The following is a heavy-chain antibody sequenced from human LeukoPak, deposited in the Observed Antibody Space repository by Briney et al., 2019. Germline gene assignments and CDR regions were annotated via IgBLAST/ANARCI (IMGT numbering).Heavy chain of an antibody. CDR2: INPNSGHT. J-gene: IGHJ4*02. D-gene: IGHD3-22*01. CDR3: ASSYGGYYYDSSGYMGY. Sequence: ASVKVSCKASGYTFTSYDINWERQATGQGLEWMGWINPNSGHTDHAQKFQGRVTMTRNTSISTAYMELSSLRSEDTALYYRASSYGGYYYDSSGYMGYWGQGTLVTVSS. V-gene: IGHV1-8*01. CDR1: GYTFTSYD.